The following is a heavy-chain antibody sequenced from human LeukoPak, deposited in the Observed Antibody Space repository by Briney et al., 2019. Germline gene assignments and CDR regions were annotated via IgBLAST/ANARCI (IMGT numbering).Heavy chain of an antibody. Sequence: ASVKVSCNVSGYSFTSFGISWVRQAPGQGLGWLGWISGYSGNTNYAQNFQGRVTMTTDTSTTTASMELRSLTSDDTAVYYCVRPRRSGSYDYWGQGTLVTVSS. CDR2: ISGYSGNT. V-gene: IGHV1-18*01. D-gene: IGHD1-26*01. CDR1: GYSFTSFG. CDR3: VRPRRSGSYDY. J-gene: IGHJ4*02.